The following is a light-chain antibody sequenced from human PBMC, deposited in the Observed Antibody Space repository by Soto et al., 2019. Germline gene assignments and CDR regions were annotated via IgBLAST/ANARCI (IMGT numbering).Light chain of an antibody. V-gene: IGLV2-11*01. J-gene: IGLJ1*01. CDR3: CSYAGTYSYG. CDR2: DVS. Sequence: QSVLTQPRSVSGSPGQSVTISCTGTSSDVGAYNYVSWYQQHPGKAPKFMIYDVSKRPSGVPDRFSGSKSGNTASLTISGLQAEDEADYYCCSYAGTYSYGFGTGTKVTVL. CDR1: SSDVGAYNY.